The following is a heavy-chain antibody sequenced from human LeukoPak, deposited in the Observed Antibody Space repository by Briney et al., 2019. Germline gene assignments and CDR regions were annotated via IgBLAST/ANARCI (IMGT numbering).Heavy chain of an antibody. CDR2: IKQDGSEK. J-gene: IGHJ6*03. Sequence: GGSLRLSCAASGFTFSSYWMSWVRQAPGKGLEWVANIKQDGSEKYYVDSVKGRFTISRDNAKNSLYLQMNSLRAEDTAVYYCARMNKNYYYYYYMDVWGKGTTVTVSS. CDR3: ARMNKNYYYYYYMDV. V-gene: IGHV3-7*01. D-gene: IGHD1/OR15-1a*01. CDR1: GFTFSSYW.